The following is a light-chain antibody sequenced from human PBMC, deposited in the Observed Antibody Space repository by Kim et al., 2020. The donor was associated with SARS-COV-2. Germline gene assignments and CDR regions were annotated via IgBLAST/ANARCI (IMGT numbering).Light chain of an antibody. J-gene: IGKJ1*01. CDR2: KAS. V-gene: IGKV1-5*03. CDR1: QSISTL. CDR3: QQYNNYSPWT. Sequence: SVGDRVTITCRASQSISTLLAWYQQKPGIAPKPLIYKASILESGVPSRFSGCVSGTDFTLTISSLQPDDFATYYCQQYNNYSPWTFGPGTKVDIK.